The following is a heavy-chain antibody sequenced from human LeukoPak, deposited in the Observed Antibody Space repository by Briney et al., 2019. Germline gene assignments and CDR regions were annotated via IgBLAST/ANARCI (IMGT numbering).Heavy chain of an antibody. CDR2: ISGSGGNT. CDR1: GFTFSSYA. V-gene: IGHV3-23*01. J-gene: IGHJ4*02. CDR3: AKDRGWGLDY. Sequence: PAGGSLILSCVSSGFTFSSYAMSWVRQAPGKGLEWVSAISGSGGNTYYADSVKGRFTMSRDNSKNTLYLQMNSLRAEDTAVYYCAKDRGWGLDYWGQGTLLTVSS. D-gene: IGHD7-27*01.